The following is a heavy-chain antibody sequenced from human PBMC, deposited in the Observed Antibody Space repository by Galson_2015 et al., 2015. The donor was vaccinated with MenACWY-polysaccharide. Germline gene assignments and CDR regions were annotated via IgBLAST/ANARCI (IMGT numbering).Heavy chain of an antibody. Sequence: SLRLSCAVSGFTFSSYAMNWVRQAPGKGLEWVALISSAGYKYYADSVKGRLTISRDNSKNTLFLQMSNLRAEDTAVYYCARDQESPGQTDSWGQGTLVTVSS. CDR1: GFTFSSYA. J-gene: IGHJ4*02. CDR2: ISSAGYK. CDR3: ARDQESPGQTDS. D-gene: IGHD2-8*02. V-gene: IGHV3-23*01.